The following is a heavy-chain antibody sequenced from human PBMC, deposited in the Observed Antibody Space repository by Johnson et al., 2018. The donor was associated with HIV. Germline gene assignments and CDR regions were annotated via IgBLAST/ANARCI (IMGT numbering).Heavy chain of an antibody. J-gene: IGHJ3*02. CDR2: ISSSGSTI. Sequence: VQLVESGGGVVRPGGSLRLSCAVAGFRFDDYGMSWVRQAPGKGLEWVSGISSSGSTIYYADSVKGRFTISRDNAKNSLYLQMNSLRAEDTAVYYCAKNQEVSREDAFDIWGQGTMVTVSS. CDR1: GFRFDDYG. D-gene: IGHD3-3*02. V-gene: IGHV3-20*04. CDR3: AKNQEVSREDAFDI.